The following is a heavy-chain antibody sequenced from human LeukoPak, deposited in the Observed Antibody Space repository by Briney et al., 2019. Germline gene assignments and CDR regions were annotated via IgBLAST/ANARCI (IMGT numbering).Heavy chain of an antibody. CDR1: GWSFSGYY. J-gene: IGHJ4*02. D-gene: IGHD6-13*01. V-gene: IGHV4-34*01. CDR3: ARGIPIWVAAAGIRDYFDY. CDR2: INHSGST. Sequence: SETLSLTCAVYGWSFSGYYWSWIRQPPGKGLEWIGEINHSGSTNYNPSLKSRVTISVDTSKNQFSLKLSSVTAADTAVYYCARGIPIWVAAAGIRDYFDYWGQGTLVTVSS.